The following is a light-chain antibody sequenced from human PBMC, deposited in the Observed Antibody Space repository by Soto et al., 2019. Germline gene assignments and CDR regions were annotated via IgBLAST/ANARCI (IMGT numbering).Light chain of an antibody. V-gene: IGLV2-11*01. CDR1: SSDVGGYNY. Sequence: QSALTQPRSVSGSPGQSVTISCTGTSSDVGGYNYVSWYQQHPGKAPKLMIYDVSKRPSGVPDRFSGSKSGNTASLTISGLQAEDEADYYCCSHAGTYEVFGGGTKVTVL. J-gene: IGLJ2*01. CDR2: DVS. CDR3: CSHAGTYEV.